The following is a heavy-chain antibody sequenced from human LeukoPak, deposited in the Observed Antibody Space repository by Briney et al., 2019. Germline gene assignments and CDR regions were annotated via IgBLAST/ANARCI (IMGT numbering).Heavy chain of an antibody. V-gene: IGHV3-48*01. CDR2: ISSSSSTI. CDR1: GFTFSSYS. CDR3: ARDTPYGGYTFDY. D-gene: IGHD5-12*01. J-gene: IGHJ4*02. Sequence: GGSLRLSCAASGFTFSSYSMNWVRQAPGKGLEWVSYISSSSSTIYYADSVKGRFTISRDNAKNSLYLQMNSLRAEDTAVYYCARDTPYGGYTFDYWGQGTLVTVSS.